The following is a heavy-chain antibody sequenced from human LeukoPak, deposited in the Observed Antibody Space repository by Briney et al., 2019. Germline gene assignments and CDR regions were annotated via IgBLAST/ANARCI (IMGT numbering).Heavy chain of an antibody. CDR2: ISSNGNTI. V-gene: IGHV3-48*03. J-gene: IGHJ4*02. D-gene: IGHD4-23*01. Sequence: PGGSLRLSCAASGFSFRSYEMNWVRQAPGKGLEWISHISSNGNTIYYADSVKGRFTISRDNAKNSLYLQMNSLRGEDTAVYYWNGGGDYWGQGTLVTVSS. CDR3: NGGGDY. CDR1: GFSFRSYE.